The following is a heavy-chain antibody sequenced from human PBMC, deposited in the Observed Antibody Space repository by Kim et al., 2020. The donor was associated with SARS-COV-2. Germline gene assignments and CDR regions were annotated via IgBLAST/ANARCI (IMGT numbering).Heavy chain of an antibody. V-gene: IGHV3-30*04. Sequence: GGSLRLSCAASGFTFSSYAMHWVRQAPGKGLEWVAVISYDGSNKYYVDSVKGRFTISRDNSKNTLYLQMNSLRAEDTAVYYCARQVCADVWGQGTTVTVSS. CDR2: ISYDGSNK. CDR3: ARQVCADV. CDR1: GFTFSSYA. J-gene: IGHJ6*02. D-gene: IGHD2-21*01.